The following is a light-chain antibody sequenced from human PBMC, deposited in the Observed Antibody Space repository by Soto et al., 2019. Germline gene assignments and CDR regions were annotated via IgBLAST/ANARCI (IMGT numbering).Light chain of an antibody. CDR1: SSNIGSNY. CDR3: AAWDDSLIGFYV. Sequence: QSVLTQPTSASGTPGQRVTISCSGSSSNIGSNYVYWYQQLPGTAPKLLIYNTNQRPSGVADGFSGSKSGTSASLAISGLQSEDEADYYCAAWDDSLIGFYVFGTGTKVTVL. J-gene: IGLJ1*01. V-gene: IGLV1-47*02. CDR2: NTN.